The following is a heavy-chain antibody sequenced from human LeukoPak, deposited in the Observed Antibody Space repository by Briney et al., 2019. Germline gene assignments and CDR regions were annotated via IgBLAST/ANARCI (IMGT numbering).Heavy chain of an antibody. CDR2: IHVSGST. J-gene: IGHJ3*02. CDR3: ARDFDSPLAFDI. D-gene: IGHD3-9*01. V-gene: IGHV4-61*02. Sequence: SETLSLTCTVSGGSISSTTYYWSWIRQPARKGLEWIGRIHVSGSTNYNPSLKSRITISVDTSKNQFFLKLSSVTAADTAVYYCARDFDSPLAFDIWGQGTMVTVSS. CDR1: GGSISSTTYY.